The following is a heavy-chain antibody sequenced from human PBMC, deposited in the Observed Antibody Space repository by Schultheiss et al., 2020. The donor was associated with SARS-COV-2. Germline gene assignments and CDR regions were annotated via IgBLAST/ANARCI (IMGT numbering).Heavy chain of an antibody. V-gene: IGHV4-59*12. Sequence: SETLSLTCSVSGDSISSYYWSWIRQPPGKGLEWIGYIYYSGSTNYNPSLKSRVVISVDTSKNQFSLKLSSVTAADTAVYYCARGGRHYCSSTSCYTPSYYYYGMDVWGQGTTVTVSS. CDR1: GDSISSYY. CDR2: IYYSGST. J-gene: IGHJ6*02. CDR3: ARGGRHYCSSTSCYTPSYYYYGMDV. D-gene: IGHD2-2*02.